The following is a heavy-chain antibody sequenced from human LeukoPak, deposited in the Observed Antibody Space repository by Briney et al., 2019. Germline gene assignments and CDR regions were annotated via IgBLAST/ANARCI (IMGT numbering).Heavy chain of an antibody. D-gene: IGHD6-13*01. CDR1: GGTLSSYA. J-gene: IGHJ4*02. Sequence: ASVKVSCKASGGTLSSYAISWVRQAPGQGLEWMGGIIPIFGTANYAQKFQGRVTITADESTSTAYMELSSLRSEDTAVYYCAREGKQQLGYFDYWGQGTLVTVSS. CDR3: AREGKQQLGYFDY. V-gene: IGHV1-69*13. CDR2: IIPIFGTA.